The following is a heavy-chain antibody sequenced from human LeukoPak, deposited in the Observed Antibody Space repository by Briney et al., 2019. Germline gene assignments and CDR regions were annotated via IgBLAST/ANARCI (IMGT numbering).Heavy chain of an antibody. CDR2: INPNSGGT. CDR3: ATDRPSGSYYVFAFDI. V-gene: IGHV1-2*06. CDR1: GYTFTGYY. Sequence: ASVKVSCKASGYTFTGYYMHWVRQAPGQGLEWMGRINPNSGGTNYAQKFQGRVTMTRDTSISTAYMELSSLRSEDTAVYYCATDRPSGSYYVFAFDIWGQGTMVTVSS. D-gene: IGHD1-26*01. J-gene: IGHJ3*02.